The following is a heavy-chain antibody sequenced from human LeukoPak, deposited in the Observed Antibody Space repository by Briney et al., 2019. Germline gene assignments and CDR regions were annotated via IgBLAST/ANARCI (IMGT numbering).Heavy chain of an antibody. V-gene: IGHV4-31*03. CDR1: GGSISSGGYY. CDR3: AREHREYRLLPPEYYFDY. CDR2: IYYSGST. Sequence: PQTLSLTCTVSGGSISSGGYYWSWIRQHPGKGLEWIGYIYYSGSTYYNPSLKSRVTIPVDTSKNQFSLKLSSVTAADTAVYYCAREHREYRLLPPEYYFDYWGQGTLVTVSS. D-gene: IGHD2-2*01. J-gene: IGHJ4*02.